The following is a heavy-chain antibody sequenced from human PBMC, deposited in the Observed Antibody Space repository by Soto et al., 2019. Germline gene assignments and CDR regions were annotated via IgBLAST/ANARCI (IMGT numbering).Heavy chain of an antibody. D-gene: IGHD6-6*01. V-gene: IGHV3-30-3*01. J-gene: IGHJ4*02. CDR2: ISYDGSNK. CDR3: ARDLIYSSSSLDY. CDR1: GFTFSSYA. Sequence: GGSLRLSCAGSGFTFSSYAMHWVRQAPGKGLEWVAVISYDGSNKYYADSVKGRFTISRDNSKNTLYLQMNSLRAEDTAVYYCARDLIYSSSSLDYWGKGPLVTVSS.